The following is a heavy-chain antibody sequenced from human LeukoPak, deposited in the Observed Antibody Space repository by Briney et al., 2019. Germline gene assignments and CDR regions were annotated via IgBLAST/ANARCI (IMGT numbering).Heavy chain of an antibody. D-gene: IGHD6-13*01. V-gene: IGHV4-59*08. J-gene: IGHJ6*02. CDR2: IYYSGST. Sequence: SETLSLTCTVSGGSISSYYWSWIRQPPGKGLEWIGYIYYSGSTNYNPSLKSRVTISVDTSKNQFSLKLSSVTAADTAVYYCARQTGIAAAGLFGYYYGMDVWGQGTTVTVSS. CDR1: GGSISSYY. CDR3: ARQTGIAAAGLFGYYYGMDV.